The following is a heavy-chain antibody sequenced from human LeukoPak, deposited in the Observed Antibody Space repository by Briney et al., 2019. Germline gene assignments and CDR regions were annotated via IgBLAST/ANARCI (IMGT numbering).Heavy chain of an antibody. V-gene: IGHV4-34*01. D-gene: IGHD2-2*01. Sequence: SETLSLTCAVYGGSFSGYYWSWIRQPPGKGLEWIGSIYYSGSTYYNPSLKSRVTISVDTSKNQFSLKLSSVTAADTAVYYCARVGYCSSTSCSSWVAPKRKTYYFDYWGQGTLVTVSS. CDR3: ARVGYCSSTSCSSWVAPKRKTYYFDY. CDR2: IYYSGST. CDR1: GGSFSGYY. J-gene: IGHJ4*02.